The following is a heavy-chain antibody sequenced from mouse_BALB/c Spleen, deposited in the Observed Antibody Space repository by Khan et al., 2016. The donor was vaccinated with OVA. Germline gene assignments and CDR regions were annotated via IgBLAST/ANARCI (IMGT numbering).Heavy chain of an antibody. D-gene: IGHD2-14*01. Sequence: EVKLLESGGGLVQPGGSLKLSCAASGFDFSRYWMSWVRQAPGKGLEWIGEINPDSSMINYTPSLKDKFIISRDNAKNTLYLQMSKVRSEDTALYYCVRPYRYAGRAWFAYWGQGTLVTVSA. CDR1: GFDFSRYW. CDR2: INPDSSMI. CDR3: VRPYRYAGRAWFAY. V-gene: IGHV4-1*02. J-gene: IGHJ3*01.